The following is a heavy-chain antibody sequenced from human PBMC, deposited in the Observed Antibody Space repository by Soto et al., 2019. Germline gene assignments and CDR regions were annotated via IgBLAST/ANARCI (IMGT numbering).Heavy chain of an antibody. CDR2: ISYDGSNK. V-gene: IGHV3-30-3*01. J-gene: IGHJ4*02. Sequence: GGSLRLSCAASGFTFSSYAMHWVRQAPGKGLEWVAVISYDGSNKYYADSVKGRFTISRDNSKNTLYLQMNSLRAEDTAVYYCARALQTSGPFDYWGQGTLVTVSS. CDR1: GFTFSSYA. D-gene: IGHD3-10*01. CDR3: ARALQTSGPFDY.